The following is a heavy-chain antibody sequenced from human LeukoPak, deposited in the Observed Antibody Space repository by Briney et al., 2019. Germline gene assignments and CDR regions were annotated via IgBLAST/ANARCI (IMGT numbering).Heavy chain of an antibody. D-gene: IGHD6-19*01. CDR2: ISYDGSNK. CDR1: GFTFSSYA. V-gene: IGHV3-30*01. CDR3: ASLAVAGTHFDY. Sequence: GRSLRLSCAASGFTFSSYAMHWVRQAPGKGLEWVAVISYDGSNKYYADSVKGRFTISRDNSKNTLYLQMNSLRAEDTAVYYCASLAVAGTHFDYWGQGTLVTDSS. J-gene: IGHJ4*02.